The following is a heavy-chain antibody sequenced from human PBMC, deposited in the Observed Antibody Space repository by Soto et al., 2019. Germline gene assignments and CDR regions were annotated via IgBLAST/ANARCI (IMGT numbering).Heavy chain of an antibody. CDR3: ARGRYGDY. CDR1: GYAFTTYG. CDR2: ISAHNGNT. Sequence: QVHLVQSGAEVKKPGASVKVSCQGSGYAFTTYGITWVRQAPGQGLEWMGWISAHNGNTNYAQKLQDRVTVTRDTSTSTAYMELRSLRYDDTVVYYCARGRYGDYWGQGALVTVSS. V-gene: IGHV1-18*01. D-gene: IGHD1-1*01. J-gene: IGHJ4*02.